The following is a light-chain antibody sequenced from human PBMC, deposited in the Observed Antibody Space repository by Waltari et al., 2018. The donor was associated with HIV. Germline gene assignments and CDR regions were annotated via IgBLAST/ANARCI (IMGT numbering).Light chain of an antibody. CDR1: STDSRFYQH. CDR3: ASNRLDSTLV. V-gene: IGLV2-14*03. Sequence: QSALTQPASVSGFPGQTINISCTGISTDSRFYQHVSWYQQHPGSVPSLICYDIDSLPSGISYHVAGSRSGDSASRTISGLQSGDEAHYFCASNRLDSTLVFGGGTKLTIL. J-gene: IGLJ2*01. CDR2: DID.